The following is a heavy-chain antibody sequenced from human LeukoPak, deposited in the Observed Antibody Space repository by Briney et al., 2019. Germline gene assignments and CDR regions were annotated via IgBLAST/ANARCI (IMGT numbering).Heavy chain of an antibody. V-gene: IGHV1-69*13. D-gene: IGHD3-22*01. CDR3: ARASKESYYYDSSGYYLDY. J-gene: IGHJ4*02. CDR1: GGTFSSYA. Sequence: SVKVSCKASGGTFSSYAISWVRQAPGQGLEWMGGIIPIFGTANYAQKFQGRVTITADESTSTAYMELSSLRSEDTAVYYCARASKESYYYDSSGYYLDYWGQGTLVTVSS. CDR2: IIPIFGTA.